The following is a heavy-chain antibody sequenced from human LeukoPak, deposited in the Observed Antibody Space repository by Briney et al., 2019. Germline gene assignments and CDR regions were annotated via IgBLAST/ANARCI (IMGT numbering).Heavy chain of an antibody. CDR1: GFTFSNYG. V-gene: IGHV3-30*18. J-gene: IGHJ4*02. CDR2: ISYDGSNK. D-gene: IGHD6-13*01. Sequence: PGRSLRLSCAASGFTFSNYGMHWVRQAPGKGLEWVAVISYDGSNKYYADSVKGRFTISRDNSKNTLYLQMNSLRAEDTAVYYCAKGSTRWGIAAAGGYFDYWGQGTLVTVSS. CDR3: AKGSTRWGIAAAGGYFDY.